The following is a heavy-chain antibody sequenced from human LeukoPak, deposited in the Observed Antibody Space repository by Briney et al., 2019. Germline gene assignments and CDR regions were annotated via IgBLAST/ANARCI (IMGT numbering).Heavy chain of an antibody. CDR2: IYYSGTT. D-gene: IGHD3-3*01. J-gene: IGHJ4*02. V-gene: IGHV4-59*01. CDR3: ARYDFWSGSFDY. Sequence: SETLSLTCTVSGGSISGYYWSWIRQPPGQVLEWIGYIYYSGTTNYNPSLKSRLTISVDTSKNQCSLKLTSVTAADTALYYCARYDFWSGSFDYWGQGTLVTVSS. CDR1: GGSISGYY.